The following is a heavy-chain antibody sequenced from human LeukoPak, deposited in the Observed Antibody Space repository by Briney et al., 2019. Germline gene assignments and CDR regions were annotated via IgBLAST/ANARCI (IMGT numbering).Heavy chain of an antibody. CDR3: AREEQQLVSNWFDP. D-gene: IGHD6-13*01. J-gene: IGHJ5*02. V-gene: IGHV4-4*07. Sequence: SETLSLTCTVSGSSITSYYWSWIRQPAGKGLEWIGRIYISGTTNYNPSLKSRVTMSVDTSKNQFSLRLSSVTAADTAVYYCAREEQQLVSNWFDPRGQGTLVTVSS. CDR1: GSSITSYY. CDR2: IYISGTT.